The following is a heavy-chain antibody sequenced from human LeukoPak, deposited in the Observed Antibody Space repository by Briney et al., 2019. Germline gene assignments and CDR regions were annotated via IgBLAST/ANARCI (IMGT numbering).Heavy chain of an antibody. Sequence: KPSETLSLTCSVSGGSISNNYWSWIRQSPEKGLEWIGYIHPSGSTDYNPSFKSRVVVSVDTSKNQFSLKLYSVTAADTAVYYCARHGLKLVGASTIYFDNWGQGTLVTVSS. D-gene: IGHD1-26*01. J-gene: IGHJ4*02. CDR3: ARHGLKLVGASTIYFDN. CDR1: GGSISNNY. V-gene: IGHV4-4*09. CDR2: IHPSGST.